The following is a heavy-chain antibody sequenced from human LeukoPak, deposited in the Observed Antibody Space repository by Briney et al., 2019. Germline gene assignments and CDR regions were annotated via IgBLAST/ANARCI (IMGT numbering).Heavy chain of an antibody. V-gene: IGHV3-21*04. CDR3: ANTKMGLGSYGYLDFQH. CDR1: GFTFSSYS. J-gene: IGHJ1*01. CDR2: ISSSSSYI. Sequence: GGSLRLSCAASGFTFSSYSMNWVRQAPGKGLEWVSSISSSSSYIYYADSVKGRFTISRDNAKNSLYLQMNSLRAEDTAVYYCANTKMGLGSYGYLDFQHWGQGTLVTVSS. D-gene: IGHD5-18*01.